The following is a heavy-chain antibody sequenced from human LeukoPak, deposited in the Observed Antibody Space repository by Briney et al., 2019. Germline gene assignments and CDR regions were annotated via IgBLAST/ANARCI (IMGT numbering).Heavy chain of an antibody. Sequence: PSETLSLTCSISGYSISSGYFWGWIRQPPGKGLEWIGNIHHDGITYYNPSLKSRVTISLDPSKNQFSLKLTSVAAADTAVYYCARGDGSYYFWYFDYWGQGTLVTVSS. CDR3: ARGDGSYYFWYFDY. CDR1: GYSISSGYF. V-gene: IGHV4-38-2*02. J-gene: IGHJ4*02. D-gene: IGHD1-26*01. CDR2: IHHDGIT.